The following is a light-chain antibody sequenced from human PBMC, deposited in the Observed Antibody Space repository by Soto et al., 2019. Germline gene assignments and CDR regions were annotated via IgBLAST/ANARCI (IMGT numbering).Light chain of an antibody. Sequence: QAVVTQPPSASGTPGQRVTISCSGSSSNIGTNPVNWYQHLPGAAPKLLIYSNNQSPSGVPDRFSGSKSGTSASLAISGLQPDDEADYYCEAWDGSLNVVLFGGGTKLTVL. CDR1: SSNIGTNP. CDR3: EAWDGSLNVVL. CDR2: SNN. J-gene: IGLJ2*01. V-gene: IGLV1-44*01.